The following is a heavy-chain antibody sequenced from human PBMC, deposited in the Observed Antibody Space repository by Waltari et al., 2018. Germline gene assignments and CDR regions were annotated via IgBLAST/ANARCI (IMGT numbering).Heavy chain of an antibody. D-gene: IGHD3-10*01. CDR1: GGYIQPAPYC. CDR3: ARLVWFGAWIDN. Sequence: QVQLQESGPGMLRPSETLSLTCTVSGGYIQPAPYCLGWLRRSPGKGLECLGTIHSSGPTYVPASLEPRVTISVDTFNNRFSLNLRSATAADTAVYFCARLVWFGAWIDNWGQGSLVTVSS. J-gene: IGHJ4*02. V-gene: IGHV4-39*01. CDR2: IHSSGPT.